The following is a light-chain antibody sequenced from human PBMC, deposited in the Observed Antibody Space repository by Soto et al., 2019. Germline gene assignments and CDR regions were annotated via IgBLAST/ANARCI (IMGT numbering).Light chain of an antibody. V-gene: IGKV1-9*01. J-gene: IGKJ4*01. CDR3: QQVNSYPRT. Sequence: DIQLTQSPSFLSASVGDRVTITCRASLGISNYLAWFQQKPGKAPKLLIYGASTLQSGVPSRFSGSGSGTEFTLTISSLQPEDSATYYCQQVNSYPRTFGGGTKVEIK. CDR2: GAS. CDR1: LGISNY.